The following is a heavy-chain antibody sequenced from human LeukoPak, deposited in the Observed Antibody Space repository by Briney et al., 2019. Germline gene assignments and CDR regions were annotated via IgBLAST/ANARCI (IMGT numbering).Heavy chain of an antibody. Sequence: GGSLRLSCAASGFTFHDYAMHWVRQAPGKGLEWVSLISWDGGSTYYADSVKGRFTISRDNAKTSLYLQMNSLRAEDTAMYYCARLFGSVTSPFDYWGQGALVTVSS. CDR1: GFTFHDYA. V-gene: IGHV3-43D*03. CDR2: ISWDGGST. CDR3: ARLFGSVTSPFDY. J-gene: IGHJ4*02. D-gene: IGHD4-23*01.